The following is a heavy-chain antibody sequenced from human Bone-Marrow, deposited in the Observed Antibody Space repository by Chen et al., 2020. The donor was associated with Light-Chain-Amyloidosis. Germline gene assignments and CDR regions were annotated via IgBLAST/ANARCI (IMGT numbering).Heavy chain of an antibody. CDR2: IKSKTDGGTT. D-gene: IGHD5-12*01. V-gene: IGHV3-15*01. J-gene: IGHJ6*02. CDR1: GFTFSNAW. CDR3: TTRGYRGLRTSYYYYYGMDV. Sequence: EVQLVESGGGLVKPGGSLRLSCAASGFTFSNAWMSWVRQAPGKGLEWVGRIKSKTDGGTTDYAAPVKGRFTISRDDSKNTLYLQMNSLKTEDTAVYYCTTRGYRGLRTSYYYYYGMDVWGQGTTVTVSS.